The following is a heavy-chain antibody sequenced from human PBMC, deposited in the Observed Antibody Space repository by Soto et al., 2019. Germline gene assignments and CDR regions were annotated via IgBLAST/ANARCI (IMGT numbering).Heavy chain of an antibody. V-gene: IGHV1-18*01. CDR2: ISAYNGNT. Sequence: QVQLVQSGAEVKKPGASVKVSCKASGYTFTSYGISWVRQAPGQGLEWMGWISAYNGNTNYAQKLQGRVTMTTDTXXXXXXMXXXSXXXXXXXXYXXXXDXKQXIVVXVAAYYFDYWGQGTLVTVSS. D-gene: IGHD2-15*01. J-gene: IGHJ4*02. CDR1: GYTFTSYG. CDR3: XXDXKQXIVVXVAAYYFDY.